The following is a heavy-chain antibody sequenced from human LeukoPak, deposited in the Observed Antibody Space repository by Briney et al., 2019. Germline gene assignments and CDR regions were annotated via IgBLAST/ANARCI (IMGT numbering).Heavy chain of an antibody. J-gene: IGHJ4*02. CDR2: INPNSGGT. V-gene: IGHV1-2*02. D-gene: IGHD3-3*01. CDR3: ARWYDFWSGYYSYYFDY. Sequence: ASVKVSCKASGYTFTGYYMHWVLQAPGQGLEWMGWINPNSGGTNYAQKFQGRVTMTRDTSISTAYMELSRLRSDDTAVYYCARWYDFWSGYYSYYFDYWGQGTLVTVSS. CDR1: GYTFTGYY.